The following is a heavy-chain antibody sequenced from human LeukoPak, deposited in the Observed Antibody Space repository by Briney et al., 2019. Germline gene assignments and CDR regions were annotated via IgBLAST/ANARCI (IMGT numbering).Heavy chain of an antibody. CDR3: ARASGPHTGYYDILTGYYSRWFDP. Sequence: SETLSLTCTVSGGSISSYYWSCIRQPPGKGLGWIGYIYYSGSTNYNPSLKSRVTISVDTSKNQFSLKLSSVTAADTAVYYCARASGPHTGYYDILTGYYSRWFDPWGQGTLVTVSS. J-gene: IGHJ5*02. CDR1: GGSISSYY. D-gene: IGHD3-9*01. CDR2: IYYSGST. V-gene: IGHV4-59*01.